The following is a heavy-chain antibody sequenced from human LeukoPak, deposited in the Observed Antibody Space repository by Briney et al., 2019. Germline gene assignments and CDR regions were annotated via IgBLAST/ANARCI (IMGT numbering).Heavy chain of an antibody. Sequence: GGSLRLSCAASGFTFSSYGMHWVRQAPGKGLEWVAFIRYDGSNKYYADSVKGRFTISRDNSKNTLYLQMNSLRAEDTAVYYCARVSMEGGSYYVFYYGMDVWGQGTTVTVSS. CDR2: IRYDGSNK. V-gene: IGHV3-30*02. CDR3: ARVSMEGGSYYVFYYGMDV. J-gene: IGHJ6*02. D-gene: IGHD1-26*01. CDR1: GFTFSSYG.